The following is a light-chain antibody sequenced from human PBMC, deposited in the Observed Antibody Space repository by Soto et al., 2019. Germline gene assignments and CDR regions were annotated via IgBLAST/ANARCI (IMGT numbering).Light chain of an antibody. V-gene: IGLV2-14*03. CDR1: NSDVGGYNY. Sequence: QSALTQPASVSGSPGQSITMSCTGTNSDVGGYNYVSWYQQHPGKAPKLIIYDVTNRPSGVSARFSGSKSGNTASLTISGLQAEDGADYYCCSYTSISTLVFGSGTKLTVL. CDR3: CSYTSISTLV. J-gene: IGLJ1*01. CDR2: DVT.